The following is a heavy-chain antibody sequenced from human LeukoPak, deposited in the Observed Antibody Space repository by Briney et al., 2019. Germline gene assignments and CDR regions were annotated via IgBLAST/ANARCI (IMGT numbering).Heavy chain of an antibody. CDR1: GFTVSSNY. CDR3: ARDFTYYYDSSGLDP. CDR2: IYSGGST. V-gene: IGHV3-66*02. Sequence: GRSLRLSCAASGFTVSSNYMSWVRQAPGKGLEWVSVIYSGGSTYYADSVKGRFTISRDNSKNTLYLQMNSLRAEDTAVYYCARDFTYYYDSSGLDPWGQGTLVTVSS. D-gene: IGHD3-22*01. J-gene: IGHJ5*02.